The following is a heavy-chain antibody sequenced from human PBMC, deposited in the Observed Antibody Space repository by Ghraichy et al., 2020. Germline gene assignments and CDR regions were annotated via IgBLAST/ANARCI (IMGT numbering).Heavy chain of an antibody. J-gene: IGHJ6*02. V-gene: IGHV3-15*01. CDR1: GFTFSDSW. Sequence: GESLNISCAASGFTFSDSWMTWVRQAPGKGLEWVGRIKSKTDGGTTDFAAPVKGRFIISRDDSKNTLYLQMNSLKTEDTAIYYCTRNSWNYYYYGMDVWGQGTTVTVSS. D-gene: IGHD3-3*01. CDR2: IKSKTDGGTT. CDR3: TRNSWNYYYYGMDV.